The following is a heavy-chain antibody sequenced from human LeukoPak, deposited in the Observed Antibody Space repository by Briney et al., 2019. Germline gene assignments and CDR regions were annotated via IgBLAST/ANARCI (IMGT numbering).Heavy chain of an antibody. CDR1: GGSFSGYY. CDR3: ARVTSQDYYDSSGYSFPFDC. D-gene: IGHD3-22*01. V-gene: IGHV4-34*01. CDR2: INHSGST. J-gene: IGHJ4*02. Sequence: SETLSLTCAVYGGSFSGYYWSWIRQPPGKGLEWIGEINHSGSTNYNPSLKSRVTISVDTSKNQFSLKLSSVTAAGTAVYYCARVTSQDYYDSSGYSFPFDCWGQGTLVTVSS.